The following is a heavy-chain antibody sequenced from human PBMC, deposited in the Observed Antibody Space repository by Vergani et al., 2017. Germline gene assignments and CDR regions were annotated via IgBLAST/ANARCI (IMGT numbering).Heavy chain of an antibody. Sequence: EVQLVESGGGLVQPGRSLRLSCTASGFTFGDYAMSWFRQAPGKGLEWVGFIRSKAYGGTTEYAASVKGRFTISRDDAKSIAYLQMNSLKTEDTAVYYCTRVHDYGVSGLFPPRDYWGQGTLVTVSS. CDR3: TRVHDYGVSGLFPPRDY. D-gene: IGHD4-17*01. CDR2: IRSKAYGGTT. CDR1: GFTFGDYA. J-gene: IGHJ4*02. V-gene: IGHV3-49*03.